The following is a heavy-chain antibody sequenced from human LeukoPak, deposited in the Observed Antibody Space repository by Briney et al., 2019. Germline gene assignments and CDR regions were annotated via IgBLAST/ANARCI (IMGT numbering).Heavy chain of an antibody. CDR1: GGSISSSSYY. D-gene: IGHD1-26*01. CDR3: ASHNIVGATNDY. Sequence: SETLSLTCTVSGGSISSSSYYWGWIRQPPGKGLEWIGSIYYSGSTYYNPSLKSRVTISVDTSKNQFSLKLSSVTAADTAVYYCASHNIVGATNDYWGQGTLVTVSS. J-gene: IGHJ4*02. V-gene: IGHV4-39*07. CDR2: IYYSGST.